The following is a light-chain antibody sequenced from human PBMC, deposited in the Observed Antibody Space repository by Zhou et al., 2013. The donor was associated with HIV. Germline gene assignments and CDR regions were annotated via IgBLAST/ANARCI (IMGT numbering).Light chain of an antibody. CDR3: QQIHTFPPT. J-gene: IGKJ2*01. V-gene: IGKV1-12*01. CDR2: VAV. Sequence: QMTQSPSSVSASVGDTITITCRASQDIGSQLAWFQHKPGKAPTLLISVAVFLQTGVPSRFSGSGSGTEFTLAINGLQREDFATYFCQQIHTFPPTFGQGTILEIK. CDR1: QDIGSQ.